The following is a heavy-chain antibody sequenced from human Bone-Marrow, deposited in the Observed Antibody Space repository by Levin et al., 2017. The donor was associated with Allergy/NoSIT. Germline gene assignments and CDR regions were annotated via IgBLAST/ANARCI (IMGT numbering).Heavy chain of an antibody. Sequence: GASVKVSCKTSGYSFTTYGLSWVRQAPGQGLEWMGWISGNDGSTNYAQKFQGRVTMTTDTSTSTAYMELRSLKSDDTAVYYCARDWWGLDIPAPRNWLDPWGQGTLVTVSS. CDR3: ARDWWGLDIPAPRNWLDP. V-gene: IGHV1-18*01. CDR1: GYSFTTYG. CDR2: ISGNDGST. J-gene: IGHJ5*02. D-gene: IGHD2-2*03.